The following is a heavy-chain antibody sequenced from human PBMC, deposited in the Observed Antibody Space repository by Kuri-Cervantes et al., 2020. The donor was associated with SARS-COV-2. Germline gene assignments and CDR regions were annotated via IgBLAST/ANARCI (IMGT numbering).Heavy chain of an antibody. V-gene: IGHV4-61*01. D-gene: IGHD3-9*01. J-gene: IGHJ4*02. Sequence: SETLSLTRTVSGGSISSGSYYWSWIRQPPGKGLEWIGYIYYSGSTNYNPSLKSRVTISVDTSKNQFSLKLSSVTAADTAVYYCARGGFYDILTGYYPPFDYWGQGTLVTVSS. CDR3: ARGGFYDILTGYYPPFDY. CDR2: IYYSGST. CDR1: GGSISSGSYY.